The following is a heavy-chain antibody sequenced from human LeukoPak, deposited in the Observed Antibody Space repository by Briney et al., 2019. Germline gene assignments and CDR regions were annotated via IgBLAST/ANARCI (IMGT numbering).Heavy chain of an antibody. D-gene: IGHD1-26*01. V-gene: IGHV5-51*01. CDR2: IYPGDSYT. CDR1: GYSFTSYW. CDR3: ARQPPTTVGATGWYGMDV. J-gene: IGHJ6*02. Sequence: GESLKISCKGSGYSFTSYWIGWVRQMPGKGLEWMGTIYPGDSYTRYSPPFQGQVTISADKSVSSAYLQWSSLKASDTAMYYCARQPPTTVGATGWYGMDVWGQGTTVTVSS.